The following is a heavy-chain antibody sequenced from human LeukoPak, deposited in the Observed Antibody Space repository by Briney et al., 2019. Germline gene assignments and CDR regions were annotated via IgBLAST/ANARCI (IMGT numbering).Heavy chain of an antibody. CDR2: IIPILGIA. D-gene: IGHD3-22*01. CDR1: GGTFSSYA. CDR3: AMGRKFYYYDRSGYPAEGY. V-gene: IGHV1-69*04. J-gene: IGHJ4*02. Sequence: GASVKVSCKASGGTFSSYAISWVRQAPGQGLEWMGRIIPILGIANYVQKFQGRVTITADKSTSTAYMELSSLRSEDTAVYYCAMGRKFYYYDRSGYPAEGYWGQGTLVTVSS.